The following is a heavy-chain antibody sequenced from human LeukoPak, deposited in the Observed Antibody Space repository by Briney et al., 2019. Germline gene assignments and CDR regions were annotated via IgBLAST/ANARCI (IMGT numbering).Heavy chain of an antibody. CDR3: ARDRGGIVVVPAAMPGSGWFDP. V-gene: IGHV1-18*01. CDR2: ISAYNGNT. D-gene: IGHD2-2*01. Sequence: GASVKVSCKASGYTFTSYGISWVRQAPGQGLEWMGWISAYNGNTNYAQKLQGRVTMTTDTSTSPAYMELRSLRSDDTAVYYCARDRGGIVVVPAAMPGSGWFDPWGQGTLVIVSS. J-gene: IGHJ5*02. CDR1: GYTFTSYG.